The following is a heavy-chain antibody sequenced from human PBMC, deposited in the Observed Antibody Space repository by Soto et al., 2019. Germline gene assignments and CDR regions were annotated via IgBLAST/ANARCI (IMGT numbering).Heavy chain of an antibody. V-gene: IGHV4-61*08. D-gene: IGHD3-3*01. CDR3: ARGQLDFWSGQRAHAFDI. Sequence: SETLSLTCTVSGGSISSGGYYWSWIRQFPGKGLVWIGCIFYTGSTNYNPSLKSRVTISVDTSKNQFSLKLSSVTAADTAVYYCARGQLDFWSGQRAHAFDIWGQGTMVTVSS. CDR2: IFYTGST. J-gene: IGHJ3*02. CDR1: GGSISSGGYY.